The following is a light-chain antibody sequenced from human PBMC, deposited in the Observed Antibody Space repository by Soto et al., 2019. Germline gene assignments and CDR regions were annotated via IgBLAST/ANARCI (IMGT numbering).Light chain of an antibody. Sequence: QSVLTQPASVSGSPGQSITISCTGTSSDVGGYNYVSWYQQHPGKAPKLMIYEVSNRPSGVSNRFSGSKSGNTASLTISRLQDENEADYNLNSYRISNIYDIGTG. CDR2: EVS. CDR1: SSDVGGYNY. CDR3: NSYRISNIYD. V-gene: IGLV2-14*01. J-gene: IGLJ1*01.